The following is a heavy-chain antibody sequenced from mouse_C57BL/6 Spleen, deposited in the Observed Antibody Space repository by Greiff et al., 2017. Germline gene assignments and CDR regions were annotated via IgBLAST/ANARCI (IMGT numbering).Heavy chain of an antibody. CDR1: GYTFTSYW. D-gene: IGHD3-1*01. V-gene: IGHV1-61*01. Sequence: VQLQQPGAELVRPGSSVKLSCKASGYTFTSYWMDWVKQRPGQGLEWIGNIYPSASETHYNHKFKDKATLTVDKSSSTAYMQLSSLTSEGSAVYDCARRAGDCGSLYWYFDVWGTGTTVTVSS. CDR3: ARRAGDCGSLYWYFDV. CDR2: IYPSASET. J-gene: IGHJ1*03.